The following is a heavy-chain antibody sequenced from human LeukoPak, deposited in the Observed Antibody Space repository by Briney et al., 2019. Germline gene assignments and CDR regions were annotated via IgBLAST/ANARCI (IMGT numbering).Heavy chain of an antibody. V-gene: IGHV3-23*01. CDR1: GFTFSSYA. CDR3: AKEGADIVVVPAAENWFDP. D-gene: IGHD2-2*01. CDR2: ISGSGGST. J-gene: IGHJ5*02. Sequence: GGSLRLSCAASGFTFSSYAMSWVGQAPGQGLHWVSAISGSGGSTYYADSVKGRFTISRDNSKNTLYLQMNSLRAEDTAVYYCAKEGADIVVVPAAENWFDPWGQGTLVTVSS.